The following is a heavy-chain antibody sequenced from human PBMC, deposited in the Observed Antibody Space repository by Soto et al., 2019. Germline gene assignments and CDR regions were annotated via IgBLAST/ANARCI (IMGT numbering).Heavy chain of an antibody. Sequence: PGGSLRLSCAASGFTFSSYGMHWVRQAPGKGLEWVAVIWYDGSNKYYADSVKGRFTISRDNSKNTLYLQMNSLRAEDTAVYYCARVLGIFGRYYYYYGMDVWGQGTTVTVSS. CDR3: ARVLGIFGRYYYYYGMDV. CDR2: IWYDGSNK. D-gene: IGHD3-3*01. CDR1: GFTFSSYG. V-gene: IGHV3-33*01. J-gene: IGHJ6*02.